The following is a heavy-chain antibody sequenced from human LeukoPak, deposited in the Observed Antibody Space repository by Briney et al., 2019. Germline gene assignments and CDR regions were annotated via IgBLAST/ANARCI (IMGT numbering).Heavy chain of an antibody. CDR1: GFTFSRYW. D-gene: IGHD3-22*01. CDR2: INGDGSTT. J-gene: IGHJ1*01. CDR3: ATGNYYDSRGYYTFGH. V-gene: IGHV3-74*01. Sequence: GWSLRLSCAASGFTFSRYWMHWVRQAPGKGLVWVSRINGDGSTTSYAYSVKGGFTISRDNAKNTLYLQMNSLRTDDTAVYYCATGNYYDSRGYYTFGHWGQGTLVTVSS.